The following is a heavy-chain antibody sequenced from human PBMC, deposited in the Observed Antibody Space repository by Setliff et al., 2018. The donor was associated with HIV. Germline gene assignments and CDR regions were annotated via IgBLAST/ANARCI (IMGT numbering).Heavy chain of an antibody. CDR1: GYSMSSGYY. Sequence: SETLSLTCGVSGYSMSSGYYWGWIRQPPGKGLEWIGNVYHSGTTYYNPSLKSRVTISVDTSTNQFSLKLSSATAADTAVYYCARRLQFLEFLHGVGGLDVWGQGTTVTVSS. D-gene: IGHD3-3*01. CDR3: ARRLQFLEFLHGVGGLDV. J-gene: IGHJ6*02. CDR2: VYHSGTT. V-gene: IGHV4-38-2*01.